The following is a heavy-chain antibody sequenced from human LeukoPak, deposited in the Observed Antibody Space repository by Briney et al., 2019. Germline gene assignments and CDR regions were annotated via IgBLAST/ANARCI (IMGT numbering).Heavy chain of an antibody. Sequence: SETLSLTCTVSGGSISSYYWSWIRQPPGKGLEWIGYIYYSGSTNYNPSLKSRVTISVDTSKNQFSLKLSSVTAADTAVYYCARDQLPTGYDFWSGYSAPVPFDYWGQGTLVTVSS. V-gene: IGHV4-59*01. CDR2: IYYSGST. J-gene: IGHJ4*02. CDR1: GGSISSYY. D-gene: IGHD3-3*01. CDR3: ARDQLPTGYDFWSGYSAPVPFDY.